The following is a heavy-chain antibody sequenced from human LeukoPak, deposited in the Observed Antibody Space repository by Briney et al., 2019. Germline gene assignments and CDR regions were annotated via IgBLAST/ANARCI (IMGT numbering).Heavy chain of an antibody. Sequence: GGSLRLSCAASGFTFSSYSMNWVRQAPGKGLEWVSSISSSSSYIYYADSVKGRFTISRDNAKNSLYLQMNSLRAEDTAVYYCARDSATWDEGAYYYYMDVWGKGTTVTVSS. D-gene: IGHD1-26*01. CDR1: GFTFSSYS. CDR2: ISSSSSYI. V-gene: IGHV3-21*01. CDR3: ARDSATWDEGAYYYYMDV. J-gene: IGHJ6*03.